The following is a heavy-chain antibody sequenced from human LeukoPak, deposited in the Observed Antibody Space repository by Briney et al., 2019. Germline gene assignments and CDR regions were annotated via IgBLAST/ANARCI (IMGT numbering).Heavy chain of an antibody. Sequence: ASVKVSCKASGYTFTGYYMHWVRQAPGQGLEWMGWINPNSGGTNYAQKFQGRVTMTRDTSISTAYMELSRLRSDDTAVYYCARVIEYCSSTSCYIWFDPWGQGTLVTVSS. J-gene: IGHJ5*02. CDR2: INPNSGGT. V-gene: IGHV1-2*02. CDR3: ARVIEYCSSTSCYIWFDP. D-gene: IGHD2-2*02. CDR1: GYTFTGYY.